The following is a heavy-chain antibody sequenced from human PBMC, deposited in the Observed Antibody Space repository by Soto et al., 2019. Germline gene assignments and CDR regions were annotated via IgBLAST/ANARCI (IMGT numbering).Heavy chain of an antibody. V-gene: IGHV3-30*18. CDR2: ISYDGSNK. Sequence: GGSLRLSCAASGFTFSSYGMHWVRQAPGKGLEWVAVISYDGSNKYYADSVKGRFTISRDNSKNTLYLQMNSLRAEDTAVYYCAKDQFVATTVTAIYGMDVWGQGTTVTVSS. CDR3: AKDQFVATTVTAIYGMDV. CDR1: GFTFSSYG. J-gene: IGHJ6*02. D-gene: IGHD4-4*01.